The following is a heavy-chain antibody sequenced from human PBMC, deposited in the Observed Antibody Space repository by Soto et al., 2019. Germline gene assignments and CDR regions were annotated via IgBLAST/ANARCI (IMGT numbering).Heavy chain of an antibody. V-gene: IGHV1-69*01. CDR3: AREAVTGTTVRFGWFDP. D-gene: IGHD1-20*01. CDR1: GGTFSSYA. CDR2: IIPIFGTA. Sequence: QVQLVQSGAEVKKPGSSVKVSCKASGGTFSSYAISWVRQAPGQGLEWMGGIIPIFGTANYAQKFQGRVTITADESTSTSYMEMSSLRSEDTAVYYCAREAVTGTTVRFGWFDPWGQGTLVTVSS. J-gene: IGHJ5*02.